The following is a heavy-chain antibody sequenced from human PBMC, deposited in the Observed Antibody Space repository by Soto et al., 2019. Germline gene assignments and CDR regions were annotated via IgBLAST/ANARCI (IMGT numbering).Heavy chain of an antibody. D-gene: IGHD5-12*01. CDR2: IYDSGSS. CDR3: ARVKGYISGPNGIDY. Sequence: SDTLTLTCTVPGAAISSGDYAGSWIRQSPGKGLEGIGYIYDSGSSYYNPSLKSRVTMSVDTSKNQFSLMLRSVTATYTSVYYCARVKGYISGPNGIDYWGQGTLVTVSS. V-gene: IGHV4-30-4*02. CDR1: GAAISSGDYA. J-gene: IGHJ4*02.